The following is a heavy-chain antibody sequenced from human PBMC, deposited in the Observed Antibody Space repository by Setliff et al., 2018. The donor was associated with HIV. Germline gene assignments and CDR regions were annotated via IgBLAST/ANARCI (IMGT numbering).Heavy chain of an antibody. V-gene: IGHV4-4*07. CDR3: ARLRITMIMMLNYFDY. J-gene: IGHJ4*02. CDR1: GGSISSYY. D-gene: IGHD3-22*01. Sequence: SETLSLTCTVSGGSISSYYWSWIRQPAEKGLEWIGRIYSSGRTNYNPSLKSRVTMSLDTSKNQFSLKLSSVTAADTAVYFCARLRITMIMMLNYFDYWGQGTLVTVSS. CDR2: IYSSGRT.